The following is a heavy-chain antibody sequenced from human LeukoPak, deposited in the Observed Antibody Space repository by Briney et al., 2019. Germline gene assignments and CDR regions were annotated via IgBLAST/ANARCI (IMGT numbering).Heavy chain of an antibody. CDR2: IKSKTNAGTT. CDR1: GFIFSNAW. J-gene: IGHJ3*02. D-gene: IGHD5-18*01. CDR3: ATEGYSYGYHALDI. V-gene: IGHV3-15*01. Sequence: PGGSLRLSCAASGFIFSNAWMSWVRQAPGKGLEWVGRIKSKTNAGTTDYAAPVKGRYTISGDDSKNTLYLQMDSLKAEDTAVYFCATEGYSYGYHALDIWGQGTTVTVSS.